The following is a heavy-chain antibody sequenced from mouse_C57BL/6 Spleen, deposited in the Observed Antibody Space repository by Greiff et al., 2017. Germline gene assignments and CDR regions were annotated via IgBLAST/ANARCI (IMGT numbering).Heavy chain of an antibody. Sequence: VQLVESGPELVKPGASVKISCKASGYAFSSSWMNWVKQRPGKGLEWIGRIYPGDGDTNYNGKFKGKATLTADKSSSTAYMQLSSLTSEDSAVYFCAREGGYYYGSSPYFDYWGQGTTLTVSS. CDR1: GYAFSSSW. D-gene: IGHD1-1*01. V-gene: IGHV1-82*01. CDR3: AREGGYYYGSSPYFDY. J-gene: IGHJ2*01. CDR2: IYPGDGDT.